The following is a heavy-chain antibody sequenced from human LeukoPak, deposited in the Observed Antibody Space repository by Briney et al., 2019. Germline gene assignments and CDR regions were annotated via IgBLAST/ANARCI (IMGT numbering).Heavy chain of an antibody. CDR3: ARAHNYYDSSGYSGNWFDP. J-gene: IGHJ5*02. Sequence: SETLSLTCTVSGGSISSYYWSWIRQPPGKGLEWIGYIYYSGSTNYNPSLKSRVTISVDTFKNQFSLKLSSVTAADTAVYYCARAHNYYDSSGYSGNWFDPWGQGTLVTVSS. CDR2: IYYSGST. D-gene: IGHD3-22*01. CDR1: GGSISSYY. V-gene: IGHV4-59*01.